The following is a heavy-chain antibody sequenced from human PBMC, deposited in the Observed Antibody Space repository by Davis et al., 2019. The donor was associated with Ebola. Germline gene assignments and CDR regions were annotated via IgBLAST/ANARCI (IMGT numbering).Heavy chain of an antibody. V-gene: IGHV3-23*01. Sequence: GESLKISCAASGFTFSSYAMSWVRQAPGKGLEWVSAISGSGGSTYYADSVKGRFTISRDNSKNTPYLQMNSLRAEDTAVYYCAKRIDYYDSSGYYLWFDPWGQGTLVTVSS. J-gene: IGHJ5*02. CDR3: AKRIDYYDSSGYYLWFDP. D-gene: IGHD3-22*01. CDR1: GFTFSSYA. CDR2: ISGSGGST.